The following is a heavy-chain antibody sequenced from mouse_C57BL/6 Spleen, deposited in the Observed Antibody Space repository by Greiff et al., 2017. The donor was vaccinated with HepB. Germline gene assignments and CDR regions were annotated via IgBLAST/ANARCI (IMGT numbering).Heavy chain of an antibody. V-gene: IGHV3-6*01. J-gene: IGHJ2*01. Sequence: EVKLMESGPGLVNPSQSLSLTCSVTGYSITSGYYWNWIRQFPGNKLEWMGYISYDGSNNYNPSLKNRISITRDTSKNQFFLKLNSVTTEDTATYCCARALLTSASHYWAQGTPLTVSS. D-gene: IGHD1-1*01. CDR3: ARALLTSASHY. CDR2: ISYDGSN. CDR1: GYSITSGYY.